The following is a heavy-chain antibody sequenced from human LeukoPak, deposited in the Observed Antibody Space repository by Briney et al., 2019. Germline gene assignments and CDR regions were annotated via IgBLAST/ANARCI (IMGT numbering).Heavy chain of an antibody. CDR2: ISSSSSYI. J-gene: IGHJ4*02. CDR1: GFTFSSYS. D-gene: IGHD3-10*01. V-gene: IGHV3-21*01. Sequence: GGSLRLSCAASGFTFSSYSMNWVREAPGKGLAWVSSISSSSSYIYYADSVKGRFTISRDNAKNSLYLQMNSLRTEDTAVYYCARAWAMVRGVIGYWGQGTLVTVSS. CDR3: ARAWAMVRGVIGY.